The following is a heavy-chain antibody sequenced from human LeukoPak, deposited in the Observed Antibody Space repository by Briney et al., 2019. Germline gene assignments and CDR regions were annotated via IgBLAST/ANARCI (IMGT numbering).Heavy chain of an antibody. CDR1: GFTVSSNY. Sequence: PGGSLRLSCAASGFTVSSNYMSWVRQAPGKGLEWVSVIYSGGSTYYADSVKGRFTISRDNSKNTLYLQMNSLRAEDTAVYYCARASGSYSHAFDYWGQGTLVTVSS. V-gene: IGHV3-66*01. D-gene: IGHD1-26*01. CDR2: IYSGGST. CDR3: ARASGSYSHAFDY. J-gene: IGHJ4*02.